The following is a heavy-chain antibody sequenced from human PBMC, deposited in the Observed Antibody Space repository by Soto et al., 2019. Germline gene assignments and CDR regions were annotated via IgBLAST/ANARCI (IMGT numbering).Heavy chain of an antibody. J-gene: IGHJ4*02. CDR2: INAGNGDT. CDR1: GYTFTNYA. D-gene: IGHD2-2*01. CDR3: ARGSTSGWPFDD. Sequence: ASVKVSCKSFGYTFTNYATHWVRQSPGQRPEWMGWINAGNGDTKYSQNFQDRFTITRDTSASTAYMELSSLSSEDTAIYFCARGSTSGWPFDDWGQGTQVTVAS. V-gene: IGHV1-3*01.